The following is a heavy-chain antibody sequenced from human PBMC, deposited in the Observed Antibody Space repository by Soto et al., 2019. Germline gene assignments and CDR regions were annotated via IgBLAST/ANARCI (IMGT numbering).Heavy chain of an antibody. J-gene: IGHJ4*02. D-gene: IGHD6-13*01. Sequence: EVQLLESGGGSVQPGGSLRLSCAASGFTFSSYALSWVRLAPGKGLEWVSAISGSGAGTYYADSVKGRFTISRDNSKNTLYLQMNSLRAEDTAVYYCANSIAAAGIAMDYWGQGTLVTVSS. CDR1: GFTFSSYA. CDR3: ANSIAAAGIAMDY. CDR2: ISGSGAGT. V-gene: IGHV3-23*01.